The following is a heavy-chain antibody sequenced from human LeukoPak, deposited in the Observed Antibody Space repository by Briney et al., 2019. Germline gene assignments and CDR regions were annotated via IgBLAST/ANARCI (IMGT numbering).Heavy chain of an antibody. CDR3: ASEPPRTSLDYFDY. J-gene: IGHJ4*02. D-gene: IGHD1-14*01. V-gene: IGHV3-74*01. CDR1: GFTFSSYW. Sequence: GGSLRLSCAASGFTFSSYWMHWVRQAPGKGLVWVSRINSDGSSTSYPASVKGRFTISRDNAKNTLYLQMDSLRAEDTAVYYCASEPPRTSLDYFDYWGQGALVTVSS. CDR2: INSDGSST.